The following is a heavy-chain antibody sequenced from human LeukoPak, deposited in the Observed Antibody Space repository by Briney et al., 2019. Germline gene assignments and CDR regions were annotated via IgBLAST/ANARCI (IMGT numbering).Heavy chain of an antibody. CDR3: ARAELLWFGEYHNWFDP. Sequence: SETLSLTCAVYGESFSGYYWSWIRQPPGKGLEWIGEINHSGSTNYNPSLKSRVTISVDTSKNQFSLKLSSVTAADTAVYYCARAELLWFGEYHNWFDPWGQRTLVTVSS. CDR2: INHSGST. CDR1: GESFSGYY. V-gene: IGHV4-34*01. J-gene: IGHJ5*02. D-gene: IGHD3-10*01.